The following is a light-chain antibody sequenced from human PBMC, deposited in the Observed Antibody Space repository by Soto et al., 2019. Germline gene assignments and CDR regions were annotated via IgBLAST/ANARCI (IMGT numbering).Light chain of an antibody. CDR3: HQYGTSPWT. Sequence: EIVLTQSPGTLSLSPGERATLSCRASQSASSRFFAWYQQKPGQPPRLLIYGASTRATGIPDRFSGSGSGTDFTLTISRLEPEDFAMYYCHQYGTSPWTFGQGTKVEIK. J-gene: IGKJ1*01. V-gene: IGKV3-20*01. CDR2: GAS. CDR1: QSASSRF.